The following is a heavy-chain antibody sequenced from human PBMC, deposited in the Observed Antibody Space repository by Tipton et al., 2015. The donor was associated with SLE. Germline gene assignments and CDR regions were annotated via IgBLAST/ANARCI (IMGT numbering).Heavy chain of an antibody. Sequence: TLSLTCTVSGGSISSGSYYWSWIRQPAGKGLEWIGRIYTSGSTNYNPSLKSRVTISVDTSKNQFPLKLSSVTAADTAVYYCAREVVAYDAFDIWGQGTMVTVSS. CDR3: AREVVAYDAFDI. CDR1: GGSISSGSYY. CDR2: IYTSGST. J-gene: IGHJ3*02. V-gene: IGHV4-61*02. D-gene: IGHD2-2*01.